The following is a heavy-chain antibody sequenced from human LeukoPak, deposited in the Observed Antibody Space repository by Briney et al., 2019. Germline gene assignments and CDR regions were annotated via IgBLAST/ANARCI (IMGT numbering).Heavy chain of an antibody. CDR2: IYYSGST. J-gene: IGHJ4*02. D-gene: IGHD3-10*01. V-gene: IGHV4-39*01. Sequence: SETLSLTCTVSGGSISSSSYYWGWIRQPPGKGLEWIGSIYYSGSTYYNPSLKSRVTISVDMSKNQFSLKLSSVTAADTAVYYCATLVWGSGELLDYWGQGTLVTVSS. CDR3: ATLVWGSGELLDY. CDR1: GGSISSSSYY.